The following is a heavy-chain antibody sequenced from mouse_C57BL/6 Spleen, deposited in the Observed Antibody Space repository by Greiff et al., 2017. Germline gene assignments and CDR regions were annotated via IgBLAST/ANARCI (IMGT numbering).Heavy chain of an antibody. D-gene: IGHD2-3*01. Sequence: EVQLQQSGPELVKPGASVKIPCKASGYTFTDYNMDWVKQSHGKSLEWIGDINPNNGGTIYNQKFKGKATLTVDKSSSTAYMELRSLTSEDTAVYYCASAVFGGYYVPFAYWGQGTLVTVSA. V-gene: IGHV1-18*01. CDR2: INPNNGGT. CDR3: ASAVFGGYYVPFAY. CDR1: GYTFTDYN. J-gene: IGHJ3*01.